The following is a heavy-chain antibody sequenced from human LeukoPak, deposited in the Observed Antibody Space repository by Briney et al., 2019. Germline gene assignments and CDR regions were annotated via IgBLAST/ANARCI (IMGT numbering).Heavy chain of an antibody. CDR2: ISGSGGST. CDR1: GFTFSSYA. CDR3: AKEGQLWPFLDY. V-gene: IGHV3-23*01. J-gene: IGHJ4*02. Sequence: GGSLRLSRAASGFTFSSYAMSWVRQAPGKGLEWVSAISGSGGSTYYADSVKGRFTISIDNSKNTLYLQMNSLRAEDTAVYYCAKEGQLWPFLDYWGQGTLVTVSS. D-gene: IGHD5-18*01.